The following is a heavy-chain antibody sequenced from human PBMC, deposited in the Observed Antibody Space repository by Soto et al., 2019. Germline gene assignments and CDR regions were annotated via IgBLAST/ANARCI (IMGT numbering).Heavy chain of an antibody. CDR3: ARTIAGYSGSGTYLFDY. CDR1: GGTFSSYG. D-gene: IGHD3-10*01. CDR2: IIPIFGSA. J-gene: IGHJ4*02. Sequence: QVQLVQSGAEVKKPGSSVRVSCKASGGTFSSYGISWVRQAPGQGLEWMGGIIPIFGSANYAQKFQGRVTITADESTSIGYMELSSLRSEDTAVYFCARTIAGYSGSGTYLFDYWGQGTQVTVSS. V-gene: IGHV1-69*01.